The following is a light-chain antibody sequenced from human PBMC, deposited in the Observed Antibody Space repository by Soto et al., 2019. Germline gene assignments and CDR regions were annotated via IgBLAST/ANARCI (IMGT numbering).Light chain of an antibody. Sequence: SYEPTQPPSVSVAPGQTARITCGGNNIGSKSVHWYRQKPGQAPVLVVSDDTDRPSGIPERFSGSKSANTANLTISGVEGGDEADYYCHLWDIRSDQVVFGGGTKLTVL. V-gene: IGLV3-21*02. CDR3: HLWDIRSDQVV. CDR1: NIGSKS. CDR2: DDT. J-gene: IGLJ2*01.